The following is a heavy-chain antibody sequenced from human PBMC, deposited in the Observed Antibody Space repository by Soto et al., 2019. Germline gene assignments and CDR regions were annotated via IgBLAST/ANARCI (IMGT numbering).Heavy chain of an antibody. CDR3: ARARYDIFTDYYDYYYMDV. J-gene: IGHJ6*03. CDR1: GGTVSSYT. CDR2: IIPILGIA. V-gene: IGHV1-69*02. Sequence: QVHLVQSGAEVKKPGSSVKVSCKASGGTVSSYTISWVRQAPGQGLEWMGRIIPILGIANYAQKFQGRVTITADKSTSSAYMELRSLRSEDTAVYYCARARYDIFTDYYDYYYMDVWVKGTTVTVSS. D-gene: IGHD3-9*01.